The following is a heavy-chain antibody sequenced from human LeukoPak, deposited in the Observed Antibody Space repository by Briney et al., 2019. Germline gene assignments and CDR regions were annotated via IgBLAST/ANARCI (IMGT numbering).Heavy chain of an antibody. CDR1: GFTFSSYA. CDR3: AKEMVVTAPTPFYYFDY. V-gene: IGHV3-23*01. D-gene: IGHD2-21*02. J-gene: IGHJ4*02. CDR2: ICGSGGST. Sequence: GGSLRLSCAASGFTFSSYAMSWVRPAPRKGLEWVSAICGSGGSTYYADSVKGRFTISRDSSKNTLYLQMNSLRAEDTAVYYCAKEMVVTAPTPFYYFDYWGQGTLVTVSS.